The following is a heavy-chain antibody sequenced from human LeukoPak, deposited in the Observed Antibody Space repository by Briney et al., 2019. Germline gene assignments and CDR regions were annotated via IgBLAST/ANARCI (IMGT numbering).Heavy chain of an antibody. Sequence: GESLQISCRCSGYSFTNYWIGWVRPLPGKGLEGMGIIYPGDSHARYSPSFQGQVIISADKSVSTAFLQWSTLKASDTAMYYCARAPSPNYFYYYMDVWGKGTTVTVSS. CDR2: IYPGDSHA. CDR1: GYSFTNYW. V-gene: IGHV5-51*01. CDR3: ARAPSPNYFYYYMDV. J-gene: IGHJ6*03.